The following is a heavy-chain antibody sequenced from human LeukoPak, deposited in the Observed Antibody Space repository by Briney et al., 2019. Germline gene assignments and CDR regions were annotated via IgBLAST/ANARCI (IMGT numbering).Heavy chain of an antibody. Sequence: ASVKVSCKASGYTFTSYYMHWVRQAPGQGLEWMGIINPSGGSTSYAQKFQGRVTMTTDTSTSTAYMELRSLRSDDTAVYYCARGNYDFWSGSPNWFDPWGQGTLVTVSS. D-gene: IGHD3-3*01. CDR2: INPSGGST. V-gene: IGHV1-46*01. J-gene: IGHJ5*02. CDR1: GYTFTSYY. CDR3: ARGNYDFWSGSPNWFDP.